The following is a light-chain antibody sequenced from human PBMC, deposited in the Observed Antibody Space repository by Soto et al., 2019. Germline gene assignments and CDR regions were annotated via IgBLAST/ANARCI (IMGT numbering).Light chain of an antibody. V-gene: IGKV3-15*01. J-gene: IGKJ1*01. CDR2: GAS. CDR3: QHYNNWPAWT. Sequence: EIVMTQSPATLSVSPGERATLSGRASQSVSSNLAWHQQKPGQAPRLPVYGASTRSPGIPARFSGSGSGSEFTLTTSSLLSEDFAVYYCQHYNNWPAWTFGQGTKVEIK. CDR1: QSVSSN.